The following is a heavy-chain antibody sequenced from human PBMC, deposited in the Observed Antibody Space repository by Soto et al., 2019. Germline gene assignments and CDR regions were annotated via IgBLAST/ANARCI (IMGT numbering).Heavy chain of an antibody. J-gene: IGHJ6*02. CDR2: IIPIFGTA. Sequence: QVQLVQSGAEVKKPGSSVKVSCKASGGTFSSYAISWVRQAPGQGLERMGGIIPIFGTANYAQKFQGRVTITADESTSTAYMELSSLRSEDTAVYYCARDMSGSYYDYYYGMDVWGQGTTVTVSS. D-gene: IGHD1-26*01. CDR3: ARDMSGSYYDYYYGMDV. V-gene: IGHV1-69*01. CDR1: GGTFSSYA.